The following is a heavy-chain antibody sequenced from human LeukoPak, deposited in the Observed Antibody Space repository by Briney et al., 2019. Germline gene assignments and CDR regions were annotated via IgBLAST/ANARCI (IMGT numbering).Heavy chain of an antibody. CDR1: GFIFTDHY. CDR2: SKNKAHSYTT. D-gene: IGHD3-9*01. J-gene: IGHJ4*02. Sequence: GGSLRLSCAASGFIFTDHYMDWVRQAPGKGLEWVGRSKNKAHSYTTEYAASVKGRFTISRDDSKNSLYLQMNNLRAEDTAVYYCARDLISVFDYWGQGTLVTVSS. CDR3: ARDLISVFDY. V-gene: IGHV3-72*01.